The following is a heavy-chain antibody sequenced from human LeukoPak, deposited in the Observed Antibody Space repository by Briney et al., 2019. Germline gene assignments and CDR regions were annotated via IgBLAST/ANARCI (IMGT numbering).Heavy chain of an antibody. CDR2: ISAYNGDT. CDR1: GYTFTSYG. CDR3: ARGQGSYPEIPLDY. J-gene: IGHJ4*02. D-gene: IGHD3-16*02. Sequence: ASVKVSCKASGYTFTSYGISWVRQAPGQGLEWMGWISAYNGDTNYAQEFQDRVTMTTDTSTSTAYMELRSLRSDDTAVYYCARGQGSYPEIPLDYWGQGTLVTVST. V-gene: IGHV1-18*01.